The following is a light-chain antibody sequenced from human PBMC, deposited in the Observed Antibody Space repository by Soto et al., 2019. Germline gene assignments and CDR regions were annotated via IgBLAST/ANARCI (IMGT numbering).Light chain of an antibody. CDR3: QHYSGDRAT. J-gene: IGKJ1*01. Sequence: DIQMTQSPSSLSASVVDRVTITCQASQDISNYLNWYQQKTGKAPKLLIYEVSTLHSGVPSRFSGSGSGTEFTLTISSLRPNDFATYYCQHYSGDRATFGQGTKVDIK. V-gene: IGKV1-33*01. CDR1: QDISNY. CDR2: EVS.